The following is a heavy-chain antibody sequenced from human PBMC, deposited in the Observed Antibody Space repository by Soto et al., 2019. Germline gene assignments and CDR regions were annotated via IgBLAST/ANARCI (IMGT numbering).Heavy chain of an antibody. Sequence: EVQLVESGGGLVQPGGSLRLSCAASGFTFSSYWMSWVRQAPGKGLEWVANIKQDGSEKYYVDSVKGRFTISRDNAKNSLYLQMNSLRAEDTAVYYCARGESSSWYDYFDYWGQGTLVTVSS. J-gene: IGHJ4*02. D-gene: IGHD6-13*01. CDR3: ARGESSSWYDYFDY. V-gene: IGHV3-7*01. CDR2: IKQDGSEK. CDR1: GFTFSSYW.